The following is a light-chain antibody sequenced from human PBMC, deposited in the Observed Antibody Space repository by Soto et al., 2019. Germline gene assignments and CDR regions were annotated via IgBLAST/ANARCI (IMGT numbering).Light chain of an antibody. CDR2: EVT. CDR3: NSYTSSSTPLYV. V-gene: IGLV2-14*01. CDR1: SSDVGGYNY. Sequence: QSALTQPASVSGSPGQSITISCSGTSSDVGGYNYVSWYQQHPGKAPKLMIYEVTNRPSGVSNRFSGSKSGNTASLTISGLQAEDEAEYYCNSYTSSSTPLYVFGTGTKVTVL. J-gene: IGLJ1*01.